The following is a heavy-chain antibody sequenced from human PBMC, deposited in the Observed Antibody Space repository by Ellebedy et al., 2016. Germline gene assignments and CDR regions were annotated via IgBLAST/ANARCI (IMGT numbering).Heavy chain of an antibody. J-gene: IGHJ6*03. CDR2: ITHRGST. CDR3: ARAGYDFWSGLRNYYYYYMDV. D-gene: IGHD3-3*01. Sequence: GSLRLXXAVYGGSFSDYYWSWIRQPPGKGLEWIGEITHRGSTNYNPSLKSRVSILADTSRHQFSLKLNSVAAADTAVYYCARAGYDFWSGLRNYYYYYMDVWGKGTTVTVSS. CDR1: GGSFSDYY. V-gene: IGHV4-34*01.